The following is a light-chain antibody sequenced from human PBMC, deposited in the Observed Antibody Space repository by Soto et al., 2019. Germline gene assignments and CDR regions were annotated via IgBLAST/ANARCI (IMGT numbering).Light chain of an antibody. Sequence: QSVLTQPPSVSGTPGQWITISCSGSSSDIGTNYVYWYQQLPGAAPKLLIYRNNQRPSGVPDRFSGSESGTSASLAISGLRSEDEAEYHCAGWDDSLSGFYVFGTGTKLTVL. CDR3: AGWDDSLSGFYV. CDR2: RNN. J-gene: IGLJ1*01. V-gene: IGLV1-47*01. CDR1: SSDIGTNY.